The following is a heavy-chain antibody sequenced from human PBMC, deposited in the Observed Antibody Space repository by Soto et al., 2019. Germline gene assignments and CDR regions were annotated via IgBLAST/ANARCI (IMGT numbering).Heavy chain of an antibody. Sequence: GGSLRLSCAASGFMFRSYAMHWVRQAPGKGLEWVAGIWYDGSTKYYGDSVKGRYSISRDNSKNMLDLQMNSPRAEDTAVYYCARVASSSSWHIPHFDQWGQGTLVTVS. CDR1: GFMFRSYA. D-gene: IGHD6-13*01. CDR3: ARVASSSSWHIPHFDQ. J-gene: IGHJ4*02. CDR2: IWYDGSTK. V-gene: IGHV3-33*01.